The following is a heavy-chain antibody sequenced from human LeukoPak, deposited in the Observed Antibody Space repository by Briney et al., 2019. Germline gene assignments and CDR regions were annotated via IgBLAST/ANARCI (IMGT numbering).Heavy chain of an antibody. Sequence: SETLSLTCTVSGGSISSYYWSWIRQPPGKGLEWIGYIYYSGSTNYNPSLKSRVTISVDTSKNQFSLKLSSVTAADTAVYYCAGSSVGYCSSTSCYVGTFDYWGQGTLVTVSS. CDR2: IYYSGST. CDR1: GGSISSYY. CDR3: AGSSVGYCSSTSCYVGTFDY. V-gene: IGHV4-59*01. D-gene: IGHD2-2*01. J-gene: IGHJ4*02.